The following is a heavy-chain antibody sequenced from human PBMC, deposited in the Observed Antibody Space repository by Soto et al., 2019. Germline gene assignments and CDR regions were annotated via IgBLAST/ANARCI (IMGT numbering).Heavy chain of an antibody. J-gene: IGHJ3*02. CDR2: ISAYNGNT. D-gene: IGHD2-21*02. Sequence: GASVKVSCKASGYTFISYGISWVRQAPGQGLEWMGWISAYNGNTNYAQKVQGRVTMTTDTSTSTAYMELRSLRSDDTAVYYCARIWYCGGDCYSDASYIWGQGTMVTVSS. CDR3: ARIWYCGGDCYSDASYI. V-gene: IGHV1-18*01. CDR1: GYTFISYG.